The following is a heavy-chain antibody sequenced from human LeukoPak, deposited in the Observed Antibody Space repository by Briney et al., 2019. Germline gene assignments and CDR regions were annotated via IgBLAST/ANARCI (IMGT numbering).Heavy chain of an antibody. CDR3: ARDAGPPYGLDY. CDR2: ISSSSYI. D-gene: IGHD1-14*01. Sequence: PGGSLRLSCAASGFTSSSYSMNWVRQAPGKGLEWVSSISSSSYIYYADSVKGRFTISRDNAKNSLYLQMNSLRAEDTAVYYCARDAGPPYGLDYWGQGTLVTVSS. J-gene: IGHJ4*02. CDR1: GFTSSSYS. V-gene: IGHV3-21*01.